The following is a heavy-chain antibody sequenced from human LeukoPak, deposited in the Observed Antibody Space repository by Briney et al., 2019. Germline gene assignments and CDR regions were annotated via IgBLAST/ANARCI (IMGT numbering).Heavy chain of an antibody. J-gene: IGHJ4*02. Sequence: TSETLSLTCAVYGGSFSGYYWSWIRQPPGKGLEWIGEINHSGSANYNPSLKSRVTISVDTSKNQFSLKLSSVTAADTAVYYCATGRVAVAGPFDYWGQGTLVTVSS. CDR2: INHSGSA. V-gene: IGHV4-34*01. CDR3: ATGRVAVAGPFDY. CDR1: GGSFSGYY. D-gene: IGHD6-19*01.